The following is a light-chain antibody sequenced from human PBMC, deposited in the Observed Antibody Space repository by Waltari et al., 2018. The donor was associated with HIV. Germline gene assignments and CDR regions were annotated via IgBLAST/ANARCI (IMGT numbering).Light chain of an antibody. V-gene: IGLV10-54*01. CDR2: RNN. CDR1: SNTVGFQG. CDR3: SAWDSSLNAWV. J-gene: IGLJ3*02. Sequence: QAGLTQPPSVSKGLRQTDTLNCTRNSNTVGFQGAAWLQQHQGHPPKLLSYRNNNRPSGISERLSASRSGNTASLTITGLQPEDETDYYCSAWDSSLNAWVFGGGTKLTVL.